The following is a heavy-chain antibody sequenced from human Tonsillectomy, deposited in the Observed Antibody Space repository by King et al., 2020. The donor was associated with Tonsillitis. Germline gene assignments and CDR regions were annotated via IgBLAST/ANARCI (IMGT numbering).Heavy chain of an antibody. CDR3: AKASGSGSDFRVNYYYFGMDV. CDR2: ISYDGSKN. Sequence: VQLVESGGGVVQPGRSLRLTCAGSGFTFSYYDMHWVRQAPGKGLEWVAAISYDGSKNYYADSVNGRFTISRDNSKNTLYLQVNSLRAEDTDLYYCAKASGSGSDFRVNYYYFGMDVWGQGTTVTVSS. V-gene: IGHV3-30*18. D-gene: IGHD3-10*01. CDR1: GFTFSYYD. J-gene: IGHJ6*02.